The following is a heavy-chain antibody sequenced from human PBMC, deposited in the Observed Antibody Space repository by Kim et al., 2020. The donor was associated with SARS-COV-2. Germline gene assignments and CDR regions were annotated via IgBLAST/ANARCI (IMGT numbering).Heavy chain of an antibody. CDR1: GGSISSGGYY. V-gene: IGHV4-31*03. CDR3: ARDNMVRGVAFYYGMDV. Sequence: SETLSLTCTVSGGSISSGGYYWSWIRQHPGKGLEWIGYIYYSGSTYYNPSLKSRVTISVDTSKNQFSLKLSSVTAADTAVYYCARDNMVRGVAFYYGMDVWGQGTTVPVSS. J-gene: IGHJ6*02. D-gene: IGHD3-10*01. CDR2: IYYSGST.